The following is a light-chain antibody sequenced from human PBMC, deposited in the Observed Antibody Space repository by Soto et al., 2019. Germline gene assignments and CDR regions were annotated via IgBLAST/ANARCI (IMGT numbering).Light chain of an antibody. J-gene: IGKJ1*01. V-gene: IGKV1-5*03. Sequence: SQWTQSPSFLSACVASRVRISCRSSQGIRSYLAWYQQKPGKAPKLLIYKASTLKSGVPSRFSGSGSGTEFTLTISSLQPDDFATYYCQHYNSYSEAFGQGTKVDIK. CDR1: QGIRSY. CDR3: QHYNSYSEA. CDR2: KAS.